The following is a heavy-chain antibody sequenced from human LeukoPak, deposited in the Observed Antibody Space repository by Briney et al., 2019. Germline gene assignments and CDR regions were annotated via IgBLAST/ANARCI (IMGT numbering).Heavy chain of an antibody. Sequence: GGSLRLSCAASGFTFSSYAMHWVRQAPGKGLEWVAVISYDGSNKYYADSVKGRFTISRDNSKNTLYLRMNSLRAEDTAVYYCARDVGEYQLQGRAYGMDVWGQGTTVTVSS. V-gene: IGHV3-30-3*01. J-gene: IGHJ6*02. CDR1: GFTFSSYA. CDR3: ARDVGEYQLQGRAYGMDV. D-gene: IGHD2-2*01. CDR2: ISYDGSNK.